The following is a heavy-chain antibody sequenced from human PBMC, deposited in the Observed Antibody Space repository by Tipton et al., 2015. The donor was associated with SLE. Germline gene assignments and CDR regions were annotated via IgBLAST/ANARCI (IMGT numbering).Heavy chain of an antibody. CDR2: IYHSGST. Sequence: TLSLTCAVYGYSISSGYYWGWIRQPPGKGLEWIGSIYHSGSTYYNPSLKSRVTISVDTSKNQFSLKLSSVTAADTAVYYCARDLSRYCSGGSCLNWFDPWGQGTLVTVSS. J-gene: IGHJ5*02. CDR3: ARDLSRYCSGGSCLNWFDP. CDR1: GYSISSGYY. V-gene: IGHV4-38-2*02. D-gene: IGHD2-15*01.